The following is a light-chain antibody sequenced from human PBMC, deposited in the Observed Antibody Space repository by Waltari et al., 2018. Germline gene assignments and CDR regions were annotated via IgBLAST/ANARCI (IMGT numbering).Light chain of an antibody. J-gene: IGLJ3*02. CDR2: LNSDGSH. CDR3: QTWDTGIWV. Sequence: QLVLTQSPSASASLGASVKLTCTLSSGHSNYAIAWHQQQPEKGPRFLMNLNSDGSHSRGDGISDRFSGSSSGSERYPTISSLQSEDEADYYCQTWDTGIWVFGGGTKLTV. V-gene: IGLV4-69*01. CDR1: SGHSNYA.